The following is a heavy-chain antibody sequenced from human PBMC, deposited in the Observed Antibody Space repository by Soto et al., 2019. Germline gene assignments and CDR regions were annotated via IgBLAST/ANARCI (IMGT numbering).Heavy chain of an antibody. J-gene: IGHJ6*02. CDR2: IYSGGST. V-gene: IGHV3-53*01. Sequence: GGSLRLSCAASGFTVSSNYMSWVRQAPGKGLEWVSVIYSGGSTYYADSVKGRFTISRDNSKNTLYLQMNSLRAEDTAVYYCARGNSIGYGYYYYGMDVWGQGTTVTVSS. CDR1: GFTVSSNY. CDR3: ARGNSIGYGYYYYGMDV. D-gene: IGHD2-15*01.